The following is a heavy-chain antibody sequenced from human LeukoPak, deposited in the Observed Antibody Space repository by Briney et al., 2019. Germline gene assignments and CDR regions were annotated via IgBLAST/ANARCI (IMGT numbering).Heavy chain of an antibody. V-gene: IGHV1-2*04. Sequence: ASVKVSCKASGYTFTGYYMHWVRQAPGQGLEWMGWINPNSGGTNYAQKFQGWVTMTRDTSISTAYRELSRLRSDDTAVYYCARDSGLYSSGWYDYWGQGTLVTVSS. CDR3: ARDSGLYSSGWYDY. D-gene: IGHD6-19*01. CDR2: INPNSGGT. CDR1: GYTFTGYY. J-gene: IGHJ4*02.